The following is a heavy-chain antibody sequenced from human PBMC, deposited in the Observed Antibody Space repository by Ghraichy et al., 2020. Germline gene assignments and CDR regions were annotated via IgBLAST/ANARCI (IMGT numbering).Heavy chain of an antibody. J-gene: IGHJ4*02. Sequence: SETLSPTCSVSGDSVNTHYWTWIRQSPGKGLEWIGYIYYSGTTKYSLSLKSRVSISIDTSRKQFSLNLTSVTAADTAVYFCARESSEGIDFWGQGTLVTVSS. CDR1: GDSVNTHY. D-gene: IGHD1-26*01. CDR2: IYYSGTT. CDR3: ARESSEGIDF. V-gene: IGHV4-59*02.